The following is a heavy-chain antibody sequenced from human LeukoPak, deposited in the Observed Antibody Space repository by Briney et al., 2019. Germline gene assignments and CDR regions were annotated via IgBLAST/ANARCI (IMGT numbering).Heavy chain of an antibody. D-gene: IGHD1-26*01. CDR1: GYTLTELS. V-gene: IGHV1-24*01. CDR2: FDPEDAKT. Sequence: ASVKVSCKVSGYTLTELSMHWVRQAPGKGLEWMGGFDPEDAKTIYAQKFQGRVTMTEDTSTDTAYMELSSLRSEDTAVYYCATESGSDWYFDLWGRGTLVTVSS. J-gene: IGHJ2*01. CDR3: ATESGSDWYFDL.